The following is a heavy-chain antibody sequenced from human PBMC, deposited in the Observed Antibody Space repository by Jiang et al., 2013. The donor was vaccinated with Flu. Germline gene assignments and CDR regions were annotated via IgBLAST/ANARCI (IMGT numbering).Heavy chain of an antibody. CDR2: INHSGST. CDR3: ARGPYYYDSSGLDV. J-gene: IGHJ6*02. V-gene: IGHV4-34*01. D-gene: IGHD3-22*01. Sequence: LLKPSETLSLTCAVYGGSFSGYYWSWIRQPPGKGLEWIGEINHSGSTNYNPSLKSRVTISVDTSKDQFSLKLSSVTAADTAVYYCARGPYYYDSSGLDVWGQGTTVTVSS. CDR1: GGSFSGYY.